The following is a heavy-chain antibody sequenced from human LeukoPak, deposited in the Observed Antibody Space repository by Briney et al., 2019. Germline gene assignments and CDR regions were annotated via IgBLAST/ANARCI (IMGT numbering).Heavy chain of an antibody. CDR2: INPSGGTT. Sequence: ASVKVSCKASGYTFATYYIHWVRRAPGQGLEWMGIINPSGGTTTYAQKFQGRVTMTRDTSTSTVYMELNSLRSEDTAVYYCARPYDISASYYDYWGRGTLVTVSS. CDR1: GYTFATYY. CDR3: ARPYDISASYYDY. J-gene: IGHJ4*02. D-gene: IGHD3-22*01. V-gene: IGHV1-46*01.